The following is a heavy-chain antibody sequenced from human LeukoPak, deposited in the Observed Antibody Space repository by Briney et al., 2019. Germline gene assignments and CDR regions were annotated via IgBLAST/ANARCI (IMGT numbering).Heavy chain of an antibody. CDR2: IYYSGST. D-gene: IGHD1-26*01. CDR3: VRGVGATRWYWFDS. CDR1: GGSISTYY. J-gene: IGHJ5*01. Sequence: SETLSLTCTVSGGSISTYYWSWIRQPPGKGLEWIGYIYYSGSTNYNPSLKSRVTISVDTSKNQFSLKLSSVTAADTAVYYCVRGVGATRWYWFDSWGQGTLVTVSS. V-gene: IGHV4-59*01.